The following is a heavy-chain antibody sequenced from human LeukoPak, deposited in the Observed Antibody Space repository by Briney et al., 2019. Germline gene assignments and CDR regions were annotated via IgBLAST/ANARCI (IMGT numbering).Heavy chain of an antibody. CDR3: ARDMSSGWSFDY. V-gene: IGHV1-18*01. Sequence: ASVKVSCKASGYTFTSYGISWVRQAPGQGLEWMGWISAYNGNTNYAQKLQGRVTITRDTSASTAYMEPSSLRSEDTAVYYCARDMSSGWSFDYWGQGTLVTVSS. J-gene: IGHJ4*02. CDR1: GYTFTSYG. D-gene: IGHD6-19*01. CDR2: ISAYNGNT.